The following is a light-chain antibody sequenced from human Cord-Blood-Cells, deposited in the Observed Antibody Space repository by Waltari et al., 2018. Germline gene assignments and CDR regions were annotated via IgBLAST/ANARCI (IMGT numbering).Light chain of an antibody. V-gene: IGLV2-11*02. CDR3: CSYAGSYTYVV. CDR1: SSDVGGYNY. J-gene: IGLJ2*01. CDR2: DVS. Sequence: QSALTQPRSVSGSPGQSVTISCTGTSSDVGGYNYVSWDQQHPGKAPKLMIYDVSQRPSGGPERFPGSKSGNTASLTSSGLQAEDEADYYCCSYAGSYTYVVFGGGTKLTVL.